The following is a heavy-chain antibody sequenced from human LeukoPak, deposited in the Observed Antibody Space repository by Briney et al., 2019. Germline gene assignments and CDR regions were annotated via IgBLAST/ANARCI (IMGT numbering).Heavy chain of an antibody. CDR2: ISGSGGST. V-gene: IGHV3-23*01. J-gene: IGHJ4*02. D-gene: IGHD3-10*01. CDR3: AKEPTPGGAFYFDY. Sequence: GGSLRLSCAASGFTFSSYAMSWVRQAPGKALEWVSTISGSGGSTYFADSVKGRFTISRDNSKNTLYLQMNSLRAEDTAVYYCAKEPTPGGAFYFDYWGQGTLVTVSS. CDR1: GFTFSSYA.